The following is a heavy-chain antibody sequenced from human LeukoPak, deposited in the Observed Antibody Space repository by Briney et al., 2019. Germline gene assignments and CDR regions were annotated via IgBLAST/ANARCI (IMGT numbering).Heavy chain of an antibody. J-gene: IGHJ4*02. CDR3: ARGHGYYYDSSGYSDFDY. Sequence: QAGGSLRLSCAASVFTFSSYWMHWVRQAPGKGLVWVSRINSDGSSTSYADSVKGRFTISRDNAKNTLYLQMNSLRAEDTAVYYCARGHGYYYDSSGYSDFDYWGQGTLVTVSS. V-gene: IGHV3-74*01. D-gene: IGHD3-22*01. CDR1: VFTFSSYW. CDR2: INSDGSST.